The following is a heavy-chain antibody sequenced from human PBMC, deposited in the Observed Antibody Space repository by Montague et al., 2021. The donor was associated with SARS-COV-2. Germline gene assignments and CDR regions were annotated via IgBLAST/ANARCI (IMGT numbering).Heavy chain of an antibody. CDR2: IYHRGST. D-gene: IGHD2-15*01. J-gene: IGHJ4*02. V-gene: IGHV4-34*01. CDR3: ARGPEVDAINGDFNY. Sequence: SETLSLTCSVAGASFDFSYWSWIRQPPGKGLEWIGEIYHRGSTNNNPSLKTRVTISIDTSKSQFSLKLSSVTAADTAVYYCARGPEVDAINGDFNYWGQGTLVTVSS. CDR1: GASFDFSY.